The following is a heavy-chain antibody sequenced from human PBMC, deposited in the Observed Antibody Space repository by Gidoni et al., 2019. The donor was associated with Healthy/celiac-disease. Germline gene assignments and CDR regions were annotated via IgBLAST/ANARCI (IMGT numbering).Heavy chain of an antibody. D-gene: IGHD2-2*01. Sequence: EVQLVQSGAEVTKPGESLRISCQGSGYSFTSYWISWVRQMPGKGLEWMGRIDPSDAYTNYSPSFQGHVTISADKSISTAYLQWSSLKASDTAMYYCARRSCSSTSCYWTAQYGMDVWGQGTTVTVSS. CDR2: IDPSDAYT. CDR3: ARRSCSSTSCYWTAQYGMDV. V-gene: IGHV5-10-1*03. CDR1: GYSFTSYW. J-gene: IGHJ6*02.